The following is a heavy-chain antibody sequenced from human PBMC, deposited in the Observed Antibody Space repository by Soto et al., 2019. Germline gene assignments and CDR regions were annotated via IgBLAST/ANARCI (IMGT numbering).Heavy chain of an antibody. D-gene: IGHD3-10*01. CDR3: VGGQYYVDY. CDR1: GFPFTIYG. V-gene: IGHV3-30*03. J-gene: IGHJ4*02. CDR2: ISYDGSNK. Sequence: QVQLVESGGGVVQPGRSLRLSCAASGFPFTIYGMHWVREGPGKGREWVAVISYDGSNKYYADSVKGRFTISRDNSKNTLYLQMNSLRPEDTALYYCVGGQYYVDYRGQGTLVTVSS.